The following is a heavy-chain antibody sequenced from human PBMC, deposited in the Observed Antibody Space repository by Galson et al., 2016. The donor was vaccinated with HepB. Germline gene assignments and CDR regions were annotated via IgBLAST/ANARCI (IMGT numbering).Heavy chain of an antibody. Sequence: SLRLSCATSGFTFDDYAMHWVRQPPGKGLEWVSGVTWNSGRTGYADSVRGRFTISRDNVKKSLFLQMDSLTTEDTALYYCAKDLTYFDSFAYPDYGGRGTLVTVSS. J-gene: IGHJ4*02. D-gene: IGHD3-16*01. CDR1: GFTFDDYA. CDR2: VTWNSGRT. V-gene: IGHV3-9*01. CDR3: AKDLTYFDSFAYPDY.